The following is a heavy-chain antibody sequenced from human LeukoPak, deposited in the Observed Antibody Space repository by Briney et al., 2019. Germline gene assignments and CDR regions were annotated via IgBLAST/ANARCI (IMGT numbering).Heavy chain of an antibody. J-gene: IGHJ4*02. CDR1: GFNFSSYA. Sequence: GGALRLSFAASGFNFSSYAISWVRQAPGKGLGWVSAISGSGGSTFYADSVKGRFTISRDNSKNTLYLQMNSLRAEDTAVYYCAKDLGMGATKTDYWGQGTLVTVSS. V-gene: IGHV3-23*01. D-gene: IGHD1-26*01. CDR2: ISGSGGST. CDR3: AKDLGMGATKTDY.